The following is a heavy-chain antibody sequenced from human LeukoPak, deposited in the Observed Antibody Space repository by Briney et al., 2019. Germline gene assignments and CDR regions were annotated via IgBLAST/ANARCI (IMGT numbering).Heavy chain of an antibody. CDR3: TRVGDFWSGYTALGFDP. Sequence: GGSLRLSCTASGFTFGDYAMSWFRQAPGKGLEWVGFIRSKAYGGTTEYAASVKGRFTISRDDSKSIAYLQMNSLKTEDTAAYYCTRVGDFWSGYTALGFDPWGQGTLVTVSS. CDR1: GFTFGDYA. V-gene: IGHV3-49*03. J-gene: IGHJ5*02. D-gene: IGHD3-3*01. CDR2: IRSKAYGGTT.